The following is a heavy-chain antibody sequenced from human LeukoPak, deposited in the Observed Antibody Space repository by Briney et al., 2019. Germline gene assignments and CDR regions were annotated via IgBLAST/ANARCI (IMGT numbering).Heavy chain of an antibody. D-gene: IGHD3-22*01. J-gene: IGHJ4*02. CDR3: AKVRMDYDSSGCDY. Sequence: GGSLRLSCAASGFTSSSYAMSWVRQAPGKGLEWVSAISGSGGSTYYADSVKGRFTISRDNSKNTLYLQMNSLRAEDTAVYYCAKVRMDYDSSGCDYWGQGTLVTVSS. CDR1: GFTSSSYA. V-gene: IGHV3-23*01. CDR2: ISGSGGST.